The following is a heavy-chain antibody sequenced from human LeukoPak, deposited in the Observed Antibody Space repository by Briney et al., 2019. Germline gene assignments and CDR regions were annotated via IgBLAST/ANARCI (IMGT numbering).Heavy chain of an antibody. J-gene: IGHJ6*02. V-gene: IGHV3-21*01. CDR1: TFTFSDYS. Sequence: GGSLRLSCAASTFTFSDYSMNWVRQAPGKGLEWVSSISSSSTNIYYADSVRGRFTISRDNAKKSLYLQMNSLRVEDTAVYYCATSYGSGSYYDHYYYGMDVWGQGTTVTVSS. D-gene: IGHD3-10*01. CDR2: ISSSSTNI. CDR3: ATSYGSGSYYDHYYYGMDV.